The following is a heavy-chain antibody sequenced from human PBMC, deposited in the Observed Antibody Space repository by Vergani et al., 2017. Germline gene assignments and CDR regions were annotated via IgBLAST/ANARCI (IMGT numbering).Heavy chain of an antibody. CDR2: IYYSGST. CDR1: GGSISSGGYY. CDR3: ARGKGRYYYYGMDV. J-gene: IGHJ6*02. Sequence: QVQLQESGPGLVKPSQTLSLTCTVSGGSISSGGYYWSWIRQHPGKGLEWIGYIYYSGSTYYNPSLKSRVTISVDTSKNQFYLKLSSVTAADTAVYYCARGKGRYYYYGMDVWGQGTTVTVSS. V-gene: IGHV4-31*03.